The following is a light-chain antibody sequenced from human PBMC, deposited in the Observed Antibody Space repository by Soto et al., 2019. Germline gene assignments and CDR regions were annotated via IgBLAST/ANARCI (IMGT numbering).Light chain of an antibody. V-gene: IGKV4-1*01. CDR3: QQYYSSRT. Sequence: DIVMTQSPDSLAVSLGERATINCKSSQSLLYSSNKKNYLAWYQQRPGQPPKLLIYWASIRESGVPDRFTGSGSGTDFTLTSSSLQAEDVAVYFCQQYYSSRTFGQGTRVEIK. J-gene: IGKJ1*01. CDR1: QSLLYSSNKKNY. CDR2: WAS.